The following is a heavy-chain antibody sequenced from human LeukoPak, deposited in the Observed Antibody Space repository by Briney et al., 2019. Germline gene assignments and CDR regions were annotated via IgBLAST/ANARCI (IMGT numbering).Heavy chain of an antibody. Sequence: PWRSLCLSCAASGFTFSSYGMHWVCQAPGKGLEWVAVIWYDGSNKYYADSVKGRFTISRDNSKNTLYLQMNSLRAEDTAVYYCASANEESSGPSGPWGQGSLVTVSS. J-gene: IGHJ5*02. CDR3: ASANEESSGPSGP. V-gene: IGHV3-33*01. CDR2: IWYDGSNK. D-gene: IGHD6-19*01. CDR1: GFTFSSYG.